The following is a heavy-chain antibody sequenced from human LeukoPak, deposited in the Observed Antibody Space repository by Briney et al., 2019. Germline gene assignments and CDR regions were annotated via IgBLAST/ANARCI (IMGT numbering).Heavy chain of an antibody. D-gene: IGHD6-19*01. V-gene: IGHV3-48*02. CDR3: ARDGPVAGTPFDF. J-gene: IGHJ4*02. CDR1: GFTFSTNA. CDR2: ITSTSRST. Sequence: GGSLRLSCAASGFTFSTNAMNWVRQAPGKGLEWVSYITSTSRSTYYADSVKGRFTISRDNAKNSLYLQMNSLGDEDTAVYYCARDGPVAGTPFDFWGQGTLVTVSS.